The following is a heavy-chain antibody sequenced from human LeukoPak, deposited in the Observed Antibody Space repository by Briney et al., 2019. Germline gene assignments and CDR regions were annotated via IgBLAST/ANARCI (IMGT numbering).Heavy chain of an antibody. CDR3: ARDYYGSGSYYLLYYFDY. V-gene: IGHV3-21*01. J-gene: IGHJ4*02. CDR2: ISSSSSYI. CDR1: GFTFGSYS. D-gene: IGHD3-10*01. Sequence: GGSLRLSCAASGFTFGSYSMNWVRQAPGKGLEWVSSISSSSSYIYYADSVKGRFTISRDNAKNSLYLQMNSLRAEDTAVYYCARDYYGSGSYYLLYYFDYWGQGTLVTVSS.